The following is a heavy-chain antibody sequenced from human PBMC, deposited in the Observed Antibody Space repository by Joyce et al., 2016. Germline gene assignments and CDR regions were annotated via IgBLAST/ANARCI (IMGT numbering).Heavy chain of an antibody. D-gene: IGHD6-19*01. J-gene: IGHJ4*02. CDR3: AKDARSGYSSGWYDY. Sequence: EVQLVESGGGLVQPGRSLRLSCAASGFTFDDYAMHWVRQGPGKGLEWVSGMGWNSGSIGYADSVKGRFTISRDNAKNSLYLQMNSLRAEDTALYYCAKDARSGYSSGWYDYWGQGTLVTVSS. CDR1: GFTFDDYA. CDR2: MGWNSGSI. V-gene: IGHV3-9*01.